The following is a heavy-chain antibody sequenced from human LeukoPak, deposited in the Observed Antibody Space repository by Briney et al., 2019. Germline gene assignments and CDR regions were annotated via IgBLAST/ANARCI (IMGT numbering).Heavy chain of an antibody. CDR3: ARGGDTSYYFDY. CDR1: GVSFSGYY. CDR2: TNHSGST. V-gene: IGHV4-34*01. D-gene: IGHD3-10*01. Sequence: SETLSLTCAVYGVSFSGYYWSWIRQPPGKGLEWIGETNHSGSTNYNPSLKSRVTISVDTSRNQFSLKLSSVTAADTAVYYCARGGDTSYYFDYWGQGTLVTVSS. J-gene: IGHJ4*02.